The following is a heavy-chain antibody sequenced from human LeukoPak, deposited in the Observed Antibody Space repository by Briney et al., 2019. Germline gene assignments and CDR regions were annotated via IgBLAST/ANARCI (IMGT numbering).Heavy chain of an antibody. D-gene: IGHD5-18*01. J-gene: IGHJ4*02. CDR3: ARDARGYSYGLDH. CDR1: GGSISSSSYY. CDR2: IYYSGST. Sequence: SETLSLTCTVSGGSISSSSYYWGWIRQPPGKGLEWIGSIYYSGSTYYNPSLKSRVTISVDTSKNQFSLKLSSVTAADTAVYYCARDARGYSYGLDHWGQGTLVTVSS. V-gene: IGHV4-39*07.